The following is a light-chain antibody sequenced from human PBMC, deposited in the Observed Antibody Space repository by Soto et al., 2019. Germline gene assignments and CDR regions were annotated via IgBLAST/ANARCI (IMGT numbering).Light chain of an antibody. CDR2: DAS. J-gene: IGKJ5*01. V-gene: IGKV3-11*01. CDR3: QQRSNWPPIT. CDR1: QSVSSY. Sequence: IVLTQSPATLSLSPGERATLSCRASQSVSSYLAWSQPKPGQAPRLLIYDASNRATGIPARFSGSGSGTDLPLTISSLEPEDFAVYYCQQRSNWPPITFGQGTRLEI.